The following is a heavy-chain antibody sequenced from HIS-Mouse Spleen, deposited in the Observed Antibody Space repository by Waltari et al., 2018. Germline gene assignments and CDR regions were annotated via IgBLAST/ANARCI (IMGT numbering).Heavy chain of an antibody. J-gene: IGHJ4*02. CDR3: ARLGVFDY. CDR1: GYTFTGHH. Sequence: QVQLVQPGAEGKKPGASVKGSCEAAGYTFTGHHMHWVRQAPGQGLEWMGWINPNSGGTNYAQKFQGRVTMTRDTSISTAYMELSRLRSDDTAVYYCARLGVFDYWGQGTLVTVSS. V-gene: IGHV1-2*02. CDR2: INPNSGGT. D-gene: IGHD2-8*01.